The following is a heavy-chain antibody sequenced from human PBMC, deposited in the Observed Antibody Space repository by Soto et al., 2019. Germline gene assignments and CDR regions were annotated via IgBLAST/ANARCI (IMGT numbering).Heavy chain of an antibody. CDR3: ARPLYDFWSGYSDAYYYYMDV. CDR1: GYTFTSHG. CDR2: ISAYNGNT. J-gene: IGHJ6*03. D-gene: IGHD3-3*01. Sequence: QVQLVQSGAEVKKPGASVKVSCKASGYTFTSHGISWVRQAPGQGLEWMGWISAYNGNTNYAQKLQGRVTMTTDTSTSTAYMELRSLRSDDTAVYYCARPLYDFWSGYSDAYYYYMDVWGKGTTVTVSS. V-gene: IGHV1-18*01.